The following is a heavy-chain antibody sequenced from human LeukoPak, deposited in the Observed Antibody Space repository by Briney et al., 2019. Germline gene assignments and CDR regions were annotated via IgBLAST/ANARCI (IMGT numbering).Heavy chain of an antibody. CDR3: AKDGKYYYDSSGYPHYFDY. CDR1: GFTFSSYA. CDR2: ISGSGGST. V-gene: IGHV3-23*01. J-gene: IGHJ4*02. D-gene: IGHD3-22*01. Sequence: GGSLRFSCAASGFTFSSYAMSWVRQAPGKGLEWVSAISGSGGSTYYADSVKGRFTNSRDNSKNTLYLQMNSLRAEDTAVYYCAKDGKYYYDSSGYPHYFDYWGQGTLVTVSS.